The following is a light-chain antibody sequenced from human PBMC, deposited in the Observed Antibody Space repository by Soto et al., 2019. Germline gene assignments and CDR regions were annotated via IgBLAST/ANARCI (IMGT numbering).Light chain of an antibody. CDR2: AAS. Sequence: DIQMTQSPSFVSASVGDRVTITCRASRDIGTWLAWYQQIPGKAPKLLIFAASTLQNRVPSRFSGSGSGTDFTLTISGLQPEDFATYYCQQASVLPFTFGPGTKVDIK. CDR3: QQASVLPFT. CDR1: RDIGTW. V-gene: IGKV1-12*01. J-gene: IGKJ3*01.